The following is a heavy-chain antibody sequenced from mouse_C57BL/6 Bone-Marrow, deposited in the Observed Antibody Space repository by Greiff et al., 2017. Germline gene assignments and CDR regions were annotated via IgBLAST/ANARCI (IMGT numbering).Heavy chain of an antibody. CDR1: GYAFTNYL. CDR3: ARYYFDY. J-gene: IGHJ2*01. Sequence: VQRVESGAELVRPGTSVKVSCKASGYAFTNYLIEWVKQRPGQGLEWIGVINPGSGGTNYNEKFKGKATLTADKSSSTAYMQLSSLTSEDSAVYFCARYYFDYWGQGTTRTVSS. CDR2: INPGSGGT. V-gene: IGHV1-54*01.